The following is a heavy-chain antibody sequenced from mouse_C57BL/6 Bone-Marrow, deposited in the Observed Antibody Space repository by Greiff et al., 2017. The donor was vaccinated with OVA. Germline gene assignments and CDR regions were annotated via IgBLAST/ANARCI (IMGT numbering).Heavy chain of an antibody. V-gene: IGHV1-64*01. Sequence: QVQLKQPGAELVKPGASVKLSCKASGYTFTSYWMHWVKQRPGQGLEWIGMIHPNSGSTNYNEKFKSKATLTVDKSSSTAYMQLSSLTSEDSAVYYCARKNYSNLYYAMDYWGQGTSVTVSS. CDR2: IHPNSGST. J-gene: IGHJ4*01. CDR1: GYTFTSYW. D-gene: IGHD2-5*01. CDR3: ARKNYSNLYYAMDY.